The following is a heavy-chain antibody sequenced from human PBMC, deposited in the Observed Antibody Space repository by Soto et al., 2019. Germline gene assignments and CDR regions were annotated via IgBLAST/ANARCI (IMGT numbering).Heavy chain of an antibody. D-gene: IGHD3-10*01. CDR1: GFTFSDYY. Sequence: QEQLVESGGGSVKPGGSLRLSCAASGFTFSDYYMSWIRQAPGKGLEWVSYIGSSGNIYYADSVKGRFTISRDNAKNSLYLQMNSLRAEDTAVYYCARVEGSDYFDYWGQGTLVTVSS. V-gene: IGHV3-11*01. CDR3: ARVEGSDYFDY. CDR2: IGSSGNI. J-gene: IGHJ4*02.